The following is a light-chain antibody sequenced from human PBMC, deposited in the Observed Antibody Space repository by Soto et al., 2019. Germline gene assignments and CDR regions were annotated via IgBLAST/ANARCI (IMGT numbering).Light chain of an antibody. CDR1: TGAVTNGHY. Sequence: DVVTPEPSRPVSRGVRVTLTCGSSTGAVTNGHYPYWFQQKPGQAPRTLIYDTTNRHSWTPARFSGSLLGGKAALTLSGAQPEDEAEYYCLLSYNGPYVFGTGNKGTVL. CDR3: LLSYNGPYV. CDR2: DTT. J-gene: IGLJ1*01. V-gene: IGLV7-46*01.